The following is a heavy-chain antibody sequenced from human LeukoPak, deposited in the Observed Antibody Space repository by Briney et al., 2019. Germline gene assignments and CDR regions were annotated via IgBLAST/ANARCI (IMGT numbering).Heavy chain of an antibody. D-gene: IGHD6-19*01. CDR2: INHSGST. J-gene: IGHJ3*01. V-gene: IGHV4-34*01. CDR1: GGSFRGYY. Sequence: SETLSLTCAVYGGSFRGYYWSWIRQPPGKGLEWIGEINHSGSTNYNPSLKSRVTISVDTSKNQFSLKLSSVTAADTAVYYCARGSGSGWGQGTMVTVSS. CDR3: ARGSGSG.